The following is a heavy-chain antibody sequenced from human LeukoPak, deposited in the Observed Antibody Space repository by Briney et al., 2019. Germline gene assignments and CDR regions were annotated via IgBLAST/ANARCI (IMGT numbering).Heavy chain of an antibody. CDR3: ARSKPRAADYDYVWGSYRYTGPDY. J-gene: IGHJ4*02. D-gene: IGHD3-16*02. CDR2: ISYDGSNK. Sequence: PGGSLRLSCAASGFTFSNSAMSWVRQAPGKGLEWVAVISYDGSNKYYADSVKGRFTISRDNSKNTLYLQMNSLRAEDTAVYYCARSKPRAADYDYVWGSYRYTGPDYWGQGTLVTVSS. V-gene: IGHV3-30-3*01. CDR1: GFTFSNSA.